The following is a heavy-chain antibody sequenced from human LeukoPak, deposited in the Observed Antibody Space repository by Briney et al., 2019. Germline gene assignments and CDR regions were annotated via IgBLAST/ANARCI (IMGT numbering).Heavy chain of an antibody. Sequence: NHGESLKISCKGSGYSFTSYWISWVRQMPGKGLEWMGRIDPSDSYTNYSPSFQGHVTISADKSISTAYLQWSSLKASDTAMYYCARHGAAYYDYVWGSYRDDYWGQGTLVTVSS. D-gene: IGHD3-16*02. CDR1: GYSFTSYW. J-gene: IGHJ4*02. CDR2: IDPSDSYT. CDR3: ARHGAAYYDYVWGSYRDDY. V-gene: IGHV5-10-1*01.